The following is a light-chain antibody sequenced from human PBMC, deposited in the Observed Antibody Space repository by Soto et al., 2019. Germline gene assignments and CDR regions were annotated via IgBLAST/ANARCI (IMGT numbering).Light chain of an antibody. CDR1: SSDVGAYNY. CDR2: DVS. J-gene: IGLJ2*01. V-gene: IGLV2-11*01. Sequence: QSVLTQPRSVSGSPGQSVTISCTGTSSDVGAYNYVSWYQQHPGKAPKLMISDVSKRPSGVPDRFSGSKSGNTASLTISGLQAEDEADYYCCSYAGSYTVLFGRGTKLTVL. CDR3: CSYAGSYTVL.